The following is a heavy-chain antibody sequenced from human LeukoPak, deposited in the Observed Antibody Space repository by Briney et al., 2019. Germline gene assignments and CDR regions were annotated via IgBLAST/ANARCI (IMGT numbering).Heavy chain of an antibody. CDR3: ARAYFSVAVTAITYYYGMDV. J-gene: IGHJ6*02. CDR2: IIPIFGTA. CDR1: GGTFSSYA. Sequence: GASVNVSCKASGGTFSSYAISWVRQAPGQGLEWMGGIIPIFGTANYAQKFQGRVTITADESTSTAYMELSSLRSEDTAVYYCARAYFSVAVTAITYYYGMDVWGQGTTVTVSS. D-gene: IGHD2-21*02. V-gene: IGHV1-69*13.